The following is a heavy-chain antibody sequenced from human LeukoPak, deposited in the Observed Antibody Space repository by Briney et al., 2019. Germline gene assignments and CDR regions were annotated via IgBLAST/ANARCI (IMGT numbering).Heavy chain of an antibody. D-gene: IGHD3-10*01. CDR2: ISGSGGST. V-gene: IGHV3-23*01. Sequence: GGSLRLSCAASGFTFSSYAMSWVRQAPGKGLEWVSAISGSGGSTYYADSVKGRFTISRDNSKNTLYLQMNSLRAEDTAVYYCAKDLPSRITMVRGVHYWGQGTLVTVSS. CDR1: GFTFSSYA. J-gene: IGHJ4*02. CDR3: AKDLPSRITMVRGVHY.